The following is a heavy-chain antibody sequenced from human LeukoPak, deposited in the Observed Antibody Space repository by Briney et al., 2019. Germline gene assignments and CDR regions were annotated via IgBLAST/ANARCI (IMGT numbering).Heavy chain of an antibody. D-gene: IGHD4/OR15-4a*01. CDR2: ISGSGGSI. Sequence: GRTVSLSQAACGLTYRIYAASWVRQAPGKGLEWVSAISGSGGSIYYADSAEGRFNISGDNSKNTLYLQMNSLRALDTAVSYCAKFMVLGIGWDYWRQRTLVTVP. CDR1: GLTYRIYA. J-gene: IGHJ4*02. CDR3: AKFMVLGIGWDY. V-gene: IGHV3-23*01.